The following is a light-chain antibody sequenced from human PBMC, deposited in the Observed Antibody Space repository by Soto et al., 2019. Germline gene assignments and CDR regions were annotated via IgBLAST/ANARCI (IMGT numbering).Light chain of an antibody. CDR1: QSVSSSY. J-gene: IGKJ1*01. Sequence: EIVLTKSPGTLSLSPGERATLSCRASQSVSSSYLAWYQQKPGQAPRLLIYGASSRATGIPDRFSGSGSGTDFTLTISRLEPEDFAVYYCQQYGSSPKTFCQGTKVDIK. CDR3: QQYGSSPKT. V-gene: IGKV3-20*01. CDR2: GAS.